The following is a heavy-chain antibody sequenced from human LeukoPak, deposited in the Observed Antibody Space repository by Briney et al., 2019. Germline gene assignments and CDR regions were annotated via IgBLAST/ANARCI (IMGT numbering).Heavy chain of an antibody. J-gene: IGHJ5*02. V-gene: IGHV5-51*01. D-gene: IGHD2-15*01. CDR2: IYPADSDI. CDR1: GYSINNYW. Sequence: GESLKISCKGSGYSINNYWIGWVRQMPGKGLEWMGIIYPADSDIRYSPSCQGQVTISADKSISTAYLQCSSLKASDTAMYYCARQEYCSGGSCYTWFDPWGQGTLVTVSS. CDR3: ARQEYCSGGSCYTWFDP.